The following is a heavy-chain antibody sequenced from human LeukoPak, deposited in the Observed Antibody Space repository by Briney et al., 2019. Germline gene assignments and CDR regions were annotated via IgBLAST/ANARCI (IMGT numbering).Heavy chain of an antibody. Sequence: SVNVSCKASGGTFSSYAISWVRQAPGQGLEWMGGIIPIFGTANYAQKFQGRVTITADESTSTAYMELSSLRSEDTAVYYCARESSRGPYAFDIWGQGTMVTVSS. CDR2: IIPIFGTA. CDR3: ARESSRGPYAFDI. D-gene: IGHD1-26*01. V-gene: IGHV1-69*01. CDR1: GGTFSSYA. J-gene: IGHJ3*02.